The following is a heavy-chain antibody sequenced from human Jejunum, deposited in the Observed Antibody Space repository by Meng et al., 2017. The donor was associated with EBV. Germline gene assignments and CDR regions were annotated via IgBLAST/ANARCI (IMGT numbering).Heavy chain of an antibody. V-gene: IGHV4-39*07. CDR2: VYYSGSS. CDR3: ARSGGRADDTRWFDP. CDR1: GGSIYSSSYF. D-gene: IGHD2-8*02. J-gene: IGHJ5*02. Sequence: LHAQGPGPGLGKPSGTLSFSCSVSGGSIYSSSYFWFWIRQPPGKGLEWIGSVYYSGSSYHNPSLESRVTVSVDTSKNQFSLKLTSVTAADTAVYYCARSGGRADDTRWFDPWGQGTLVTVSS.